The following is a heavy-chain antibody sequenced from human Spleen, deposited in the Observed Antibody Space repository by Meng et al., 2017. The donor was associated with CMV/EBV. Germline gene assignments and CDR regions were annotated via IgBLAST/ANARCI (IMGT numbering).Heavy chain of an antibody. J-gene: IGHJ5*02. Sequence: QVQLVESGGGLVKPGGSLRLSCAASGFTFSDYYMSWIRQAPGKGLEWVSYISSSSSYTNYADSVKGRFTISRDNAKNSLYLQMNSLRAEDTAVYYCAKCPGSGWSNWFDPWGQGTLVTVSS. CDR1: GFTFSDYY. D-gene: IGHD6-19*01. V-gene: IGHV3-11*05. CDR2: ISSSSSYT. CDR3: AKCPGSGWSNWFDP.